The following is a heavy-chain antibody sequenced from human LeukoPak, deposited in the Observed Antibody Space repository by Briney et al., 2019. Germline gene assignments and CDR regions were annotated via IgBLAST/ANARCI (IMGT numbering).Heavy chain of an antibody. CDR2: IYTSGGT. Sequence: PSETLSLTCTVSGGSISSYYWSWIRQPAGKGLEWIERIYTSGGTNYNPSLKSRVTMSVDTSKNQFSLKLSSVTAADTAVYYCARSAGYSSSWPLDYWGQGTLVTVSS. CDR1: GGSISSYY. D-gene: IGHD6-13*01. J-gene: IGHJ4*02. CDR3: ARSAGYSSSWPLDY. V-gene: IGHV4-4*07.